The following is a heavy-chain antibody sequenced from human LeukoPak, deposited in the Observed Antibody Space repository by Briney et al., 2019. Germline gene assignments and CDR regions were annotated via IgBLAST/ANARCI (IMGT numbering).Heavy chain of an antibody. V-gene: IGHV4-39*07. CDR2: IYYSGST. Sequence: SETLSLTCTVSGGSITSSSYYWGWIRQPPGNGLEWIGSIYYSGSTYYNPSLKSRVTISVDTSKNQFSLKLSSMTAADTALYYCARDLLLSSVFDPWGQGTLVTVSS. CDR3: ARDLLLSSVFDP. J-gene: IGHJ5*02. CDR1: GGSITSSSYY. D-gene: IGHD3-10*01.